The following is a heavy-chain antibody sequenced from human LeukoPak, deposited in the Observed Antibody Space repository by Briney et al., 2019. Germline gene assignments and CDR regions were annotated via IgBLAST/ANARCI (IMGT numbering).Heavy chain of an antibody. D-gene: IGHD2-15*01. CDR3: ARADIVVVVAATSDFDY. J-gene: IGHJ4*02. CDR2: ISAYNGNT. V-gene: IGHV1-18*01. CDR1: GYTFTSYG. Sequence: EASAKVSCKASGYTFTSYGISWVRQAPGQGLEWMGWISAYNGNTNYAQKLQGRVTMTTDTSTSTAYMELRSLRSDDTAVYYCARADIVVVVAATSDFDYWGQGTLVTVSS.